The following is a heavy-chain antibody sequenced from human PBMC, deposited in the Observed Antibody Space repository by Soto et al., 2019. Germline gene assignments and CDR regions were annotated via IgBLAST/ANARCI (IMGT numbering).Heavy chain of an antibody. V-gene: IGHV1-69*13. CDR3: ARDPEYSSSSEGGDY. CDR2: IIPIFGTA. D-gene: IGHD6-6*01. J-gene: IGHJ4*02. Sequence: SVKVSCKASGGTFSSYAISWVRQAPGQGLEWMGGIIPIFGTANYAQKFQGRVTITADESTSTAYMELSSLRSEDTAVYYCARDPEYSSSSEGGDYWGQGTLVTVSS. CDR1: GGTFSSYA.